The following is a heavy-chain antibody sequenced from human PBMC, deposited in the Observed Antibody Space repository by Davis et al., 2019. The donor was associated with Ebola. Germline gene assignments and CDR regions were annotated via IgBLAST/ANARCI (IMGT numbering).Heavy chain of an antibody. D-gene: IGHD3-10*01. CDR2: ISSSGSTI. Sequence: GGSLRLSCAASGFTFSDYYMSWIRQAPGKGLEWVSYISSSGSTIYYADSVKGRFTISRDNAKNSLYLQMNSLRAEDTAVYYCARSSKRFRDFFWFDPWGQGTLVTVSS. CDR1: GFTFSDYY. CDR3: ARSSKRFRDFFWFDP. J-gene: IGHJ5*02. V-gene: IGHV3-11*01.